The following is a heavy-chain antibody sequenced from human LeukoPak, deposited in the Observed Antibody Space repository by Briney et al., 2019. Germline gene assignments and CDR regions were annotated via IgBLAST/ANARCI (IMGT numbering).Heavy chain of an antibody. J-gene: IGHJ6*03. D-gene: IGHD3-3*01. CDR2: IYYSGST. CDR1: GGSMSSYY. Sequence: SETLSLTCTVSGGSMSSYYWSWIRQPPGKGLEWIGYIYYSGSTNYNPSLKSRVTISVDTSKNQSSLKLSSVTAADTAVYYCARENSYYDFWSGYRPPGYMDVWGKGTTVTVSS. CDR3: ARENSYYDFWSGYRPPGYMDV. V-gene: IGHV4-59*12.